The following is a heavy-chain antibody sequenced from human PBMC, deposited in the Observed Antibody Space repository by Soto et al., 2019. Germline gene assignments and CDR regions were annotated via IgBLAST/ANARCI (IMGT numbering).Heavy chain of an antibody. Sequence: XSVKVSCKASGYTFTSYGISWVRQAPGQGLEWMGWISAYNGNTNYAQKLQGRVTMTTDTSTSTAYMELRSLRSDDTAVYYCARAPRRNYDFWSGPYAWGQGTLVTV. CDR1: GYTFTSYG. J-gene: IGHJ5*02. V-gene: IGHV1-18*01. CDR3: ARAPRRNYDFWSGPYA. CDR2: ISAYNGNT. D-gene: IGHD3-3*01.